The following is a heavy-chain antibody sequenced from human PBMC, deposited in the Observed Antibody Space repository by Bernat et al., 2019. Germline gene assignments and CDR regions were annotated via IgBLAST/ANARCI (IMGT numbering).Heavy chain of an antibody. CDR2: ISGDGSDR. J-gene: IGHJ3*02. Sequence: EVQLVESGGGLVQPGGSLRLSCAASGFTFSNNWMHWVRQAPGKGPVWVSRISGDGSDRSYADSVKGRFTISRDNARNTLYLQMNSLRVEDTAVYYCARGGWSHGFDIWGQGTMVTVSS. CDR1: GFTFSNNW. CDR3: ARGGWSHGFDI. D-gene: IGHD3-3*01. V-gene: IGHV3-74*01.